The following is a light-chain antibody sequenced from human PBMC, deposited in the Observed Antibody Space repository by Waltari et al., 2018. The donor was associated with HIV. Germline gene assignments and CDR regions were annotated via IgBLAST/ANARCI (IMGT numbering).Light chain of an antibody. CDR3: AAWDDRLDGQGV. V-gene: IGLV1-44*01. CDR2: NDN. CDR1: RSNIRTNT. J-gene: IGLJ3*02. Sequence: QSVLTQPPSASGTPGQRVPISCSGTRSNIRTNTVTWYQIIPGTAPKLLIYNDNQRPSGVPDRFSGSRSVTSASLAISGLQSEDEADYYCAAWDDRLDGQGVFGGGTTLTVL.